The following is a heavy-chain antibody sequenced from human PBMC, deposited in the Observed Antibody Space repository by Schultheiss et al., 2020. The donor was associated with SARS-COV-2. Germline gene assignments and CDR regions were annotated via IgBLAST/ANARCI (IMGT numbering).Heavy chain of an antibody. CDR2: IKQDGSEK. CDR3: ARDSITGGFDY. CDR1: GFTVSSNF. J-gene: IGHJ4*02. Sequence: GGSLRLSCAASGFTVSSNFMSWVRQAPGKGLEWVANIKQDGSEKYYVDSVKGRLTISRDNAKNSLYLQMNSLRAEDTAVYYCARDSITGGFDYWGQGTLVTVSS. V-gene: IGHV3-7*03. D-gene: IGHD3-10*01.